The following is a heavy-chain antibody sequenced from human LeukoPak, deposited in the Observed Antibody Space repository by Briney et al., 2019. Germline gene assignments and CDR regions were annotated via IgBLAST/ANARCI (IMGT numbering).Heavy chain of an antibody. J-gene: IGHJ6*03. D-gene: IGHD6-25*01. Sequence: GGYLRLSCAASGFTFSSYSVNWLRQAPGMGLEWVSSISSSSSYIYYADSVKGRFTISRDNAKNSLYLQMHRLVAEDTAVYYWSREPHSSGPDYLEFWGKGTAVTVSS. CDR2: ISSSSSYI. CDR1: GFTFSSYS. V-gene: IGHV3-21*01. CDR3: SREPHSSGPDYLEF.